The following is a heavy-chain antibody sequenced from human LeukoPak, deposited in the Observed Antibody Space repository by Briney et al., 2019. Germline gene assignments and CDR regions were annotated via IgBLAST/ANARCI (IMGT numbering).Heavy chain of an antibody. CDR1: GFTFSGYD. Sequence: GGSLRLSSAASGFTFSGYDMSWVRQAPGKGLEWVSYTSSSSSTIYYADSVKSRFTISRDNAKNSLYLQMNSLRAEDTAVYYCARLRYYGMDVWGQGTTVTVSS. J-gene: IGHJ6*02. V-gene: IGHV3-48*04. CDR2: TSSSSSTI. CDR3: ARLRYYGMDV.